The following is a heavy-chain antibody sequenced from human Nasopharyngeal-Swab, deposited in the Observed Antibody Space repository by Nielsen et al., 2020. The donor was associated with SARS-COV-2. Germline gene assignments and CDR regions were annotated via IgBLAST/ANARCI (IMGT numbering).Heavy chain of an antibody. J-gene: IGHJ5*02. Sequence: SETLSLTCTASGGSISSGGYYWSWIRQHPGKGLEWIGYIYYSGSIYYNPSLKSRVTISVDTSKNQFSLKLSSVTAADTAVYYCARDSRGITMVRGVMNWFDPWGQGTLVTVSS. CDR2: IYYSGSI. D-gene: IGHD3-10*01. V-gene: IGHV4-31*03. CDR3: ARDSRGITMVRGVMNWFDP. CDR1: GGSISSGGYY.